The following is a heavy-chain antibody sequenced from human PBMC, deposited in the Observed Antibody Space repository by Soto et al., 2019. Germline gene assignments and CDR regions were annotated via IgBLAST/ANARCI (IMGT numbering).Heavy chain of an antibody. CDR1: GGSISSGGYY. J-gene: IGHJ5*02. V-gene: IGHV4-31*03. Sequence: PSETLPLTCTVSGGSISSGGYYWSWIRKHPGKGLEWIGYIYYSGSTYYNPSLKSRVTISVDTSKNQFSLKLSSVTAADTAVYYCARARRVITMVRGVIRMAWFDPWGQGTLVTVSS. CDR3: ARARRVITMVRGVIRMAWFDP. CDR2: IYYSGST. D-gene: IGHD3-10*01.